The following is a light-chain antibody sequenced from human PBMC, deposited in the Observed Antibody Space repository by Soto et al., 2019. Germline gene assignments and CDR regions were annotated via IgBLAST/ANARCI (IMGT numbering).Light chain of an antibody. V-gene: IGKV3-20*01. CDR2: GAS. CDR3: QQYGGSPTWT. CDR1: QSISSDY. Sequence: IVLTQSPATLSLSPGERATLSCRASQSISSDYLAWYQQKPGQAPRLLIYGASSRATGIPDRFSGSGSGTDFTLTISRLEPEDFAVYYCQQYGGSPTWTFGQGTKVEIK. J-gene: IGKJ1*01.